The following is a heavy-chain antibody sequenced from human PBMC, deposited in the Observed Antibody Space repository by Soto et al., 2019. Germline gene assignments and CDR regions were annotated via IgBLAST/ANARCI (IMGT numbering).Heavy chain of an antibody. CDR3: TRQQIAPPTRGAAGARWGQGV. J-gene: IGHJ3*01. CDR2: ICNDGSNY. V-gene: IGHV3-33*01. D-gene: IGHD2-21*01. CDR1: GFTFNNYG. Sequence: QVQLVESGGGVVQPGRSLRLSCAASGFTFNNYGMHWVRQAPGKGLEWVAVICNDGSNYYYANSVKGRFTISRDNSKNTLYPHMTAMRAADLAVKCWTRQQIAPPTRGAAGARWGQGVWRQG.